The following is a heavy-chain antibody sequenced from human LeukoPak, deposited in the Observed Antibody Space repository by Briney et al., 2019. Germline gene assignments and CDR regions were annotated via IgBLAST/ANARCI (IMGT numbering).Heavy chain of an antibody. CDR2: IYYSGSSGST. J-gene: IGHJ5*02. D-gene: IGHD6-19*01. CDR3: ARSPHNSAWYEKWFDP. Sequence: SETLSLTCTVSGGSISSYYWNWIRQPPGKGLEWIGYIYYSGSSGSTNYNPSLESRVTVSIDSSKNQFSLKLSSVTAADTAVFYCARSPHNSAWYEKWFDPWGQGTLVTVSS. CDR1: GGSISSYY. V-gene: IGHV4-59*12.